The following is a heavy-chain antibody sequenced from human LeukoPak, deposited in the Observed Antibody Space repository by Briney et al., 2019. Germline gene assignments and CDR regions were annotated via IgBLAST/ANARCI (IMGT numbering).Heavy chain of an antibody. D-gene: IGHD3-3*01. CDR2: ISGSGGST. Sequence: GGSLRLSCAASGFTFSSYAMSWVRQAPGKGLEWVSAISGSGGSTYYADSVKGRFTISRDNSKNTLYLQMNSLIAEDTAVYYCAKAGVYDFWSGYQRNAFDYWGQGTLVTVSS. CDR3: AKAGVYDFWSGYQRNAFDY. J-gene: IGHJ4*02. CDR1: GFTFSSYA. V-gene: IGHV3-23*01.